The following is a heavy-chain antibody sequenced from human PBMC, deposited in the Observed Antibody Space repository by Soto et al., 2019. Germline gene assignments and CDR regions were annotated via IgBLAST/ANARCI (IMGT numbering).Heavy chain of an antibody. CDR3: AKGRYSYGYGLDY. V-gene: IGHV3-23*01. D-gene: IGHD5-18*01. J-gene: IGHJ4*02. CDR1: GFTFSSYA. CDR2: ISGSGGST. Sequence: EVQLLESGGGLVQPGGSLRLSCAASGFTFSSYAMSWVRQAPGKGLEWVSAISGSGGSTYYADSVKGRFTISRDNSKNTLYLHMNSLRAEDTAVDYFAKGRYSYGYGLDYWGQGTLVTVSS.